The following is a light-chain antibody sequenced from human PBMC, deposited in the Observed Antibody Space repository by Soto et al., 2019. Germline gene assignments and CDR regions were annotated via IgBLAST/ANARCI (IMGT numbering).Light chain of an antibody. CDR1: QGINNF. Sequence: DIQMTQSPSSLSASVGDRVTITCRASQGINNFLAWYQQKPGKVPKLLIYAASTLQSGVPSRFSGSGSGTDFTLTIRSLQPEDVAFYFCQKYNSARPLYTFGQGTKLEIK. J-gene: IGKJ2*01. CDR3: QKYNSARPLYT. CDR2: AAS. V-gene: IGKV1-27*01.